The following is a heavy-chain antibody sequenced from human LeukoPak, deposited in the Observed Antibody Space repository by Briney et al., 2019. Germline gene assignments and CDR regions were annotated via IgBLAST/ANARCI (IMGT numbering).Heavy chain of an antibody. V-gene: IGHV3-7*01. J-gene: IGHJ4*02. Sequence: GSLRLSCAASGFPFSSYWMSWVRQTPGKGLEWVANIKQDGSEKYYVESVKGRFTISRDNAKNSLYLQMNSLRAEDTAVYYCATSRSFDYWGQGTLVTVSS. CDR2: IKQDGSEK. CDR1: GFPFSSYW. CDR3: ATSRSFDY.